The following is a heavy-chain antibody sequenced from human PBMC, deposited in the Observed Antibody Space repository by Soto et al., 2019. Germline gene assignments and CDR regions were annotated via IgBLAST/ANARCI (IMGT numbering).Heavy chain of an antibody. CDR3: ARDRPSGSRSRFDY. D-gene: IGHD1-26*01. CDR1: GFTFSSYA. V-gene: IGHV3-30-3*01. Sequence: QVQLVESGGGVVQPGRSLRLSYAASGFTFSSYAMHWVRQAPGKGLEWVAVISYDGSNKYYADSVKGRFTISRDNSKNTLYLQMNSLRAEDTAVYYCARDRPSGSRSRFDYWGQGTLVTVSS. J-gene: IGHJ4*02. CDR2: ISYDGSNK.